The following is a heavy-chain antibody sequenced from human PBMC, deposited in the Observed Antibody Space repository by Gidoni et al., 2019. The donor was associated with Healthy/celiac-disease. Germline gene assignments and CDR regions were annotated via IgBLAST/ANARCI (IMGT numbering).Heavy chain of an antibody. Sequence: QLPLQESGPGLVKPSETLSLTCTVPGGSISSSSYYWGWIRQPPGKGLEWIGSIYYSGSTYYNPSLKSRVTISVDTSKNQFSLKLSSVTAADTAVYYCARHRTSFDPWGQGTLVTVSS. CDR3: ARHRTSFDP. CDR1: GGSISSSSYY. CDR2: IYYSGST. J-gene: IGHJ5*02. V-gene: IGHV4-39*01.